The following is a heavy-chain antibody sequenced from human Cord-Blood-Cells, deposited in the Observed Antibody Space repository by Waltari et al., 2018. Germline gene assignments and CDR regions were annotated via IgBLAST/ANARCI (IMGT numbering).Heavy chain of an antibody. D-gene: IGHD6-6*01. CDR1: GGSFSGYY. CDR3: ARASIAARPPYYFDY. J-gene: IGHJ4*02. Sequence: QVQLQQWGAGLLKPSETLSLTCAVYGGSFSGYYWSWIRQPPGKGLEWIGEINHSGSTNYNPSLKSRVTISVDTSKNQFSLKLSSVTAADTAVYYCARASIAARPPYYFDYWGQGTLVTVSS. CDR2: INHSGST. V-gene: IGHV4-34*01.